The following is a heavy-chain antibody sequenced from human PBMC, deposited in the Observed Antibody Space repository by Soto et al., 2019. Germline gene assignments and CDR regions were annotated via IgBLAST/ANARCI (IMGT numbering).Heavy chain of an antibody. Sequence: GESLKISCKGSGYSFTSYWIGWVRQMPGKGLEWMGIIYPGDSDTRYSPSFQGQVTISADKSISTAYLQWSSLKASDTAMYYCARRSARLRFLEHDPNWFDPCGQGTLVTVSS. V-gene: IGHV5-51*01. CDR1: GYSFTSYW. CDR2: IYPGDSDT. CDR3: ARRSARLRFLEHDPNWFDP. J-gene: IGHJ5*02. D-gene: IGHD3-3*01.